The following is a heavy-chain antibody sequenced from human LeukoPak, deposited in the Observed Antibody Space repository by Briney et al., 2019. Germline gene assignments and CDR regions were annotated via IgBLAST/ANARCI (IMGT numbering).Heavy chain of an antibody. V-gene: IGHV3-21*01. CDR3: ARAGNDAFDI. CDR1: GFTFSSYS. Sequence: GGSLRLSCAASGFTFSSYSMNWVRQAPGKGLEWVSSISSSSSYVYYADSVKGRFTISRDNAKNSLYLQMNSLRAEDTAVYYCARAGNDAFDIWGQGTMVTVSS. CDR2: ISSSSSYV. J-gene: IGHJ3*02.